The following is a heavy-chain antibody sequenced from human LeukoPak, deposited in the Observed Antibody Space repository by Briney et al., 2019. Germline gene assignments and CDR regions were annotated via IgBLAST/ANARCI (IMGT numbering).Heavy chain of an antibody. Sequence: AASVKVSCKASGYTFTSYGISWVRQAPGQGLEWMGWISAYNGNTNYAQKLQGRVTMTTDTSTSTAYMELRSLRSDDTAVYYCARFKGLPDSHDSTPRALQHWGQGTLVTVSS. J-gene: IGHJ1*01. CDR3: ARFKGLPDSHDSTPRALQH. CDR2: ISAYNGNT. D-gene: IGHD3-22*01. V-gene: IGHV1-18*01. CDR1: GYTFTSYG.